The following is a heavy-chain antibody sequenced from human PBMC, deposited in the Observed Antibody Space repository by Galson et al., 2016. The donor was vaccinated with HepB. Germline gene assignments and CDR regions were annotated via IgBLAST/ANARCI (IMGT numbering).Heavy chain of an antibody. Sequence: SETLSLTCTVSGGSISSYYWSWIRQPPGKGLEWIGYIYYGGRTDYNPSLESRVSISVDTSKNQFYLNLGSVTAADTAVYYCARDRDSSSYYSLDYWGQGTLVTVSS. CDR2: IYYGGRT. J-gene: IGHJ4*02. V-gene: IGHV4-59*01. D-gene: IGHD3-22*01. CDR3: ARDRDSSSYYSLDY. CDR1: GGSISSYY.